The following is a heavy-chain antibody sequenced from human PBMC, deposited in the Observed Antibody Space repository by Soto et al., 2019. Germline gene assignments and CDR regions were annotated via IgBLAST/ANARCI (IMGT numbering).Heavy chain of an antibody. CDR3: VRGGGFFAWLD. CDR1: GFIFSDYY. CDR2: ISSSGSDS. J-gene: IGHJ1*01. Sequence: GGSLRLSCVASGFIFSDYYMNWIRQSPGKGLEWLSYISSSGSDSKSADSLKVRFSIARDNAKNSVYLQMNRLGAADTAVYYCVRGGGFFAWLDWGQGTLVTVSS. D-gene: IGHD3-9*01. V-gene: IGHV3-11*06.